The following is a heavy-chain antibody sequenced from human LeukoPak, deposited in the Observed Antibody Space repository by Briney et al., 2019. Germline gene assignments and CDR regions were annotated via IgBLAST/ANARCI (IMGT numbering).Heavy chain of an antibody. Sequence: PGGSLRLSCAASGFTFNTYGMSWVRQAPGKGLEWVSAISGSGGSTYYADSVKGRFTISRDNSKNTLYLQMNSLRAEDTAVYYCAKAPYSSSWYYFDYWGQGTLVTVSS. D-gene: IGHD6-13*01. CDR2: ISGSGGST. V-gene: IGHV3-23*01. CDR3: AKAPYSSSWYYFDY. CDR1: GFTFNTYG. J-gene: IGHJ4*02.